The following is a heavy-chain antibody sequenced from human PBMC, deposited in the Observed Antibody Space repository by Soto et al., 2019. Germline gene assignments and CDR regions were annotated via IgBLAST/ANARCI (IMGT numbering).Heavy chain of an antibody. CDR1: GGSISSYY. Sequence: SETLSPTCTVSGGSISSYYWSWIRQPPGKGLEGIGYIYYSGSTNYNPSLKSRVTISVDTSKNQFSLKLSSVTAADTAVYYCARETYYDSSGYQGYYFDYWGQGTLVTVSS. V-gene: IGHV4-59*01. J-gene: IGHJ4*02. CDR3: ARETYYDSSGYQGYYFDY. CDR2: IYYSGST. D-gene: IGHD3-22*01.